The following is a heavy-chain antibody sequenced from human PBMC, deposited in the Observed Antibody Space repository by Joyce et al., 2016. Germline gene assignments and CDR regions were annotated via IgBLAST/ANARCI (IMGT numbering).Heavy chain of an antibody. Sequence: EVQLVESGGGLVKPGGSLRLSCAASGFTFSSYSMSWVRQAPGKGREGVSSLSSSSSYIKYTDSVKGRFTISRDNAKNSLYLQMNSLRVEDTAVYYCARSSYTNGIFDYWGQGTLVTVSS. J-gene: IGHJ4*02. CDR2: LSSSSSYI. V-gene: IGHV3-21*01. D-gene: IGHD2-8*01. CDR3: ARSSYTNGIFDY. CDR1: GFTFSSYS.